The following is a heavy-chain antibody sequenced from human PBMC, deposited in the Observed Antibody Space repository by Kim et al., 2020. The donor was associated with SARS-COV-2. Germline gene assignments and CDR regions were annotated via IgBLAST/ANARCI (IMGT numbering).Heavy chain of an antibody. CDR3: ARGVVPGPSNYYSYMDV. Sequence: SVKVSCKASGGTFSNYVINWVRQAPGQGLEWMGRIIPVLGMANYAQKFQGRLTITADKSTNTASMDLSSLRSDDTAVYFCARGVVPGPSNYYSYMDVWGKGTTVTISS. V-gene: IGHV1-69*04. J-gene: IGHJ6*03. CDR1: GGTFSNYV. CDR2: IIPVLGMA. D-gene: IGHD2-2*01.